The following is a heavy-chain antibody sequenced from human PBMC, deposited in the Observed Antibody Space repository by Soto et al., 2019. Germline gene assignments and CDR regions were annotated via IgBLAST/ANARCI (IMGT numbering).Heavy chain of an antibody. D-gene: IGHD2-2*02. Sequence: PGGSLRLSCAASGFTFSSYAMHWVRQAPGKGLEWVAVISYDGSNKYYADSVKGRFTISRDNSKNTLYLQMNSLRAEDTAVYYCARDSYYPPSTYCSSTGCYTFGYWGQGILVSVSP. J-gene: IGHJ4*02. V-gene: IGHV3-30-3*01. CDR3: ARDSYYPPSTYCSSTGCYTFGY. CDR1: GFTFSSYA. CDR2: ISYDGSNK.